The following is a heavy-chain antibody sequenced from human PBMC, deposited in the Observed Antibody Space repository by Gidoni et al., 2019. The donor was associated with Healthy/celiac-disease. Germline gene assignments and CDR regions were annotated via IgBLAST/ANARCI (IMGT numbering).Heavy chain of an antibody. V-gene: IGHV3-23*01. J-gene: IGHJ5*02. CDR3: AKDRGHMVRGLLLS. Sequence: VQLLESGGGMVQPGGSLRLSCAAFGFPFSSYAMSWVRQAPGKGLEWVSASSGSGGSTYYADSVKGRFTISRDNSKNTLYLQMNSLRAEDTAVYYCAKDRGHMVRGLLLSWGQGTLVTVSS. CDR1: GFPFSSYA. D-gene: IGHD3-10*01. CDR2: SSGSGGST.